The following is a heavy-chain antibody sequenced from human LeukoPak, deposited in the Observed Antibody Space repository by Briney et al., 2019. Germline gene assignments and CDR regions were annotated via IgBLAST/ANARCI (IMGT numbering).Heavy chain of an antibody. CDR2: IKSKTDGGTT. V-gene: IGHV3-15*01. Sequence: GGSLRLSCAASGFTFSNAWMSWVRQAPGKGLEWVGRIKSKTDGGTTDYAAPVKGRFTISRDDSKNTLYLQMNSLKTEDTAVYYCTTDLPGGWYPRFDYWGQGTLVTVSS. CDR3: TTDLPGGWYPRFDY. J-gene: IGHJ4*02. CDR1: GFTFSNAW. D-gene: IGHD6-19*01.